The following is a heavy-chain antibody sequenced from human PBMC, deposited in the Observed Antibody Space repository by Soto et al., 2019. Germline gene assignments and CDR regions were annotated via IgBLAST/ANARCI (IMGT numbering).Heavy chain of an antibody. CDR2: MSHSGGT. CDR1: GGFVSSGSYY. Sequence: QVQLQQWGAGLLKPSETLSLTCAVYGGFVSSGSYYWSWIRQPPGKGLEWIGEMSHSGGTHFNPSLKSRFTISVETSKNQFSLKMSSVTAADTALYYCARVERGTATTVVDAFDIWGPGTMVTVSS. CDR3: ARVERGTATTVVDAFDI. D-gene: IGHD1-1*01. J-gene: IGHJ3*02. V-gene: IGHV4-34*01.